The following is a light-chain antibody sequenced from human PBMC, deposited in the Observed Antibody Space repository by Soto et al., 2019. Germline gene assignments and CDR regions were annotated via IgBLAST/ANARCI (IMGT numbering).Light chain of an antibody. J-gene: IGKJ1*01. CDR2: KAS. Sequence: IQMSQYPSSLSAPVGDRVTITCRASQSISSWLAWYQQKPGKAPKLLIYKASTLKSGVPSRFSGSGSGTEFTLTISSLQPDDFATYYCQHYNSYSEAFGQGAKVDIK. CDR1: QSISSW. CDR3: QHYNSYSEA. V-gene: IGKV1-5*03.